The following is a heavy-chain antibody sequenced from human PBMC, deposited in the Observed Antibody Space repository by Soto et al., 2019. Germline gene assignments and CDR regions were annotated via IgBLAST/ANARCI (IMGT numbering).Heavy chain of an antibody. CDR2: IIPIFGTA. D-gene: IGHD6-13*01. J-gene: IGHJ6*02. Sequence: SVKVSCKASGGTFSSYAISWVRQAPGQGLEWMGGIIPIFGTANYAQKFQGRATITADESTSTAYMELSSLRSEDTAVYYCAREMAAAGTSYGMDVWGQGTTVTVSS. CDR3: AREMAAAGTSYGMDV. V-gene: IGHV1-69*13. CDR1: GGTFSSYA.